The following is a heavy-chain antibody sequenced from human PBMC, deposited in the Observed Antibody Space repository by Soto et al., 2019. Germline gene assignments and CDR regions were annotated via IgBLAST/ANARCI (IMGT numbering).Heavy chain of an antibody. CDR2: INSDGSST. CDR3: ARVGLLWFGRDGAFDI. J-gene: IGHJ3*02. Sequence: GGSLRLSCAASGFTFSSYWMHWVRQAPGKGLVWVSRINSDGSSTSYADSVKGRFTISRDNAKNTLYLQMNSLRAEDTAVYYCARVGLLWFGRDGAFDIWGQGTMFTVS. D-gene: IGHD3-10*01. V-gene: IGHV3-74*01. CDR1: GFTFSSYW.